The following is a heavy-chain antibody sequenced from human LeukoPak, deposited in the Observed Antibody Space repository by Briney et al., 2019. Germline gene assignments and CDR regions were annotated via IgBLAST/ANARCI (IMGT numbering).Heavy chain of an antibody. CDR3: ARGPRAPNGVLLWYFDL. CDR1: TVSFSGYY. Sequence: SETLSLTCAVYTVSFSGYYWTWIRQPPGKGLEWIGEINHSGGTNYNPSLKGRVTISTDPSTNQFSLQVTTVTAADTAVYYCARGPRAPNGVLLWYFDLWGRGNLVVVSS. V-gene: IGHV4-34*01. J-gene: IGHJ2*01. CDR2: INHSGGT. D-gene: IGHD4-17*01.